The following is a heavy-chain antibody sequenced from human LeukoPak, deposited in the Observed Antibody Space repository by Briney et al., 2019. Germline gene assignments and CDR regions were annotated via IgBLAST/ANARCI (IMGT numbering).Heavy chain of an antibody. CDR1: GFTFSGYS. CDR2: ISSSSSYI. J-gene: IGHJ5*02. D-gene: IGHD2-15*01. V-gene: IGHV3-21*01. CDR3: ARGWRDIVVVVAARSRNWFDP. Sequence: GGSLRLSCAASGFTFSGYSMNWVRQAPGKGLEWVSSISSSSSYIYYADSVKGRFTISRDNAKNSLYLQMNSVRDEDTAVYYCARGWRDIVVVVAARSRNWFDPWGQGTLVTVSS.